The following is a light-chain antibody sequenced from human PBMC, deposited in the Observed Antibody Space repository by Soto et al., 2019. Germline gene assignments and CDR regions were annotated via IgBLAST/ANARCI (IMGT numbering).Light chain of an antibody. CDR1: QSVRRY. J-gene: IGKJ5*01. V-gene: IGKV3-11*01. CDR2: DTS. Sequence: EIVLTQSPATLSLSPGERATLSCRASQSVRRYLAWYQQKPGQAPRLLIYDTSNRATGIPARFSGSGSGTDFTLTISSLEPEDFAVYYCQQRSSWPPTFGQGTRLEIK. CDR3: QQRSSWPPT.